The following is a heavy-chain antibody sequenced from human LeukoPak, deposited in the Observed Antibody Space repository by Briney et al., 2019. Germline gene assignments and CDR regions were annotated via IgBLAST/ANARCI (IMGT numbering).Heavy chain of an antibody. V-gene: IGHV4-61*02. CDR1: GGSISSGSYY. CDR2: IYTSGST. CDR3: AREEQWLGNDY. J-gene: IGHJ4*02. D-gene: IGHD6-19*01. Sequence: PSETLSLTCTVSGGSISSGSYYWSWIRQPAGKGLEWIGRIYTSGSTNYNPSLKSRFTISVDTSKNQFSLKLSSVTAADTAVYYCAREEQWLGNDYWGQGTLVTVSS.